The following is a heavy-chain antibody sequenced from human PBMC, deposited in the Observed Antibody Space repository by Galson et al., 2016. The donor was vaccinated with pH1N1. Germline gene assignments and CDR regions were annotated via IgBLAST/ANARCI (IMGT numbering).Heavy chain of an antibody. Sequence: SLRLSCAASGFTFSSYAMSWVRQAPGKGLEWVSAISGTGGSTYYADSVKGRFTISRDNSKNTLFLQMNSLRADDTAVYYCAKDNVRYYFGSGSFYFDYWGQGTLVTVPS. CDR3: AKDNVRYYFGSGSFYFDY. V-gene: IGHV3-23*01. CDR1: GFTFSSYA. J-gene: IGHJ4*02. CDR2: ISGTGGST. D-gene: IGHD3-10*01.